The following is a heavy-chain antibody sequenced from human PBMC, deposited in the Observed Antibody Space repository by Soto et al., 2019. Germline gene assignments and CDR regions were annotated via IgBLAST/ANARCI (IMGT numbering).Heavy chain of an antibody. CDR1: GYTFSHYG. CDR2: ISTYNDKT. Sequence: ASVKVSCKTSGYTFSHYGITWVRQAPGQGLEWMGWISTYNDKTYYARKFQGRVTMTTDTSTNTAFMDLGNLRFDDTAVYYCARDMWRFGSGTYSVDSWGQGTLVTVSS. D-gene: IGHD3-10*01. CDR3: ARDMWRFGSGTYSVDS. J-gene: IGHJ4*02. V-gene: IGHV1-18*01.